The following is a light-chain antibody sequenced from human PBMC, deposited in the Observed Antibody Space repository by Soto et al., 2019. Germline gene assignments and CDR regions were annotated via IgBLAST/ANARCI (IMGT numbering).Light chain of an antibody. CDR1: SSDVGSYNL. CDR2: EGS. CDR3: CSYAGSSTYVV. Sequence: QSALTQPASVSGSPGQSITISCTGTSSDVGSYNLVSWYQQHPVKAPKLMIYEGSKRPSGVSNRFSGSKSGNTAYLTISGLQAEDEADYYCCSYAGSSTYVVFGGGTKVTVL. J-gene: IGLJ2*01. V-gene: IGLV2-23*01.